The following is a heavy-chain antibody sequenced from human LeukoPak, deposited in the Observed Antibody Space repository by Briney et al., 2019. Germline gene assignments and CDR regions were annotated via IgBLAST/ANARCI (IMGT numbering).Heavy chain of an antibody. CDR3: ARVTFEDFDWLLPADY. CDR1: GFTFSDYY. J-gene: IGHJ4*02. Sequence: GGSLRLSCAASGFTFSDYYMSWIRQAPGKGLEWVSYISSSGSTIYYADSVKGRFTISRDNSKNTLYLQMNSLRAEDTAVYYCARVTFEDFDWLLPADYWGQGTLVTVSS. D-gene: IGHD3-9*01. CDR2: ISSSGSTI. V-gene: IGHV3-11*04.